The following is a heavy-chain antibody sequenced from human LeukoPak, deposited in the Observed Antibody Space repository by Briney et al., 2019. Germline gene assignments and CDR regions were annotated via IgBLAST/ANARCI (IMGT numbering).Heavy chain of an antibody. CDR2: INHNGNVN. J-gene: IGHJ6*02. D-gene: IGHD3-16*01. Sequence: GGSLRLSCAASGFTFTSYAMSWVRQAPGKGLEWVASINHNGNVNYYVDSVKGRFTISRDNAKNSLYLQMSNLRAEDTAVYFCARGGGLDVWGQGATVTVSS. V-gene: IGHV3-7*03. CDR3: ARGGGLDV. CDR1: GFTFTSYA.